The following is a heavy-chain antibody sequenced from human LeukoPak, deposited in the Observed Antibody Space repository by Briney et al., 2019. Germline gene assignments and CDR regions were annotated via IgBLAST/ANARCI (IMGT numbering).Heavy chain of an antibody. J-gene: IGHJ4*02. Sequence: GGSLRLSCAVSGFSVSNNYMNWVRQAPGKGLEWVSVIYSGGNTYYADFVKGRFTISRDNSKTTIYLQMNSLRAEDTALYYCARDRGFGELSLAFWGQGTLVTVSS. CDR1: GFSVSNNY. V-gene: IGHV3-53*01. CDR2: IYSGGNT. D-gene: IGHD3-10*01. CDR3: ARDRGFGELSLAF.